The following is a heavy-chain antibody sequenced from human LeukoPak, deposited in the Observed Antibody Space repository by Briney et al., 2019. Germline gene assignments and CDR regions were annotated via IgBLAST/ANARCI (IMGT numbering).Heavy chain of an antibody. V-gene: IGHV1-46*01. J-gene: IGHJ4*02. D-gene: IGHD5-18*01. CDR2: INPSGGST. Sequence: ASVKVSCKASGYTFTSYYMHWVRQAPGQGLEWMGIINPSGGSTSYAQKFQGRVTMTRDTSISTAYMELSRLRSDDTAVYYCARGYSQHDYWGQGTLVTVSS. CDR1: GYTFTSYY. CDR3: ARGYSQHDY.